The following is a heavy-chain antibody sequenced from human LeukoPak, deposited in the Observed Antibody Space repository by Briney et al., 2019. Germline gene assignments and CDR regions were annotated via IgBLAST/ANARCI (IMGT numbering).Heavy chain of an antibody. CDR1: GFTFHDYG. V-gene: IGHV3-20*04. D-gene: IGHD3-10*01. CDR2: INWNGDRT. J-gene: IGHJ4*02. CDR3: ARRDYYGSGSPDF. Sequence: PGGSLRLSCAASGFTFHDYGMSWVRQSPGRGLEWVSGINWNGDRTGYADSVKGRFTISRDNAKKSLYLQMNSLRAEDTALYYCARRDYYGSGSPDFWGQGTLVTVPS.